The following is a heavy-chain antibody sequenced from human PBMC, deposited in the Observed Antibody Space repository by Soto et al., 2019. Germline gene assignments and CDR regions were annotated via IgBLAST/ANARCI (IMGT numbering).Heavy chain of an antibody. CDR1: GYTFSSRA. J-gene: IGHJ4*02. V-gene: IGHV3-23*01. CDR2: IDGGGTT. Sequence: EVHLWESGGDLVQPGGSLRVSCVGSGYTFSSRAMSWVRQAPGKGLEWVAGIDGGGTTDYADSVKGRCTISRDNSQDTRYLQMNTLRAEDTAVYYCATLLGFSSGGSWYSHVADYWGQGTLVTVSS. D-gene: IGHD2-8*02. CDR3: ATLLGFSSGGSWYSHVADY.